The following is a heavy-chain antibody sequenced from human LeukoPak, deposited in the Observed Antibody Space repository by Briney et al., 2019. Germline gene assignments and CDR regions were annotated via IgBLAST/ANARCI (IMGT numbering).Heavy chain of an antibody. J-gene: IGHJ4*02. D-gene: IGHD6-13*01. Sequence: PGGSLRLSCAASGFTFSSYGMHWVRQAPGKGLEWVAVIWYDGSSKYYADSVKGRFTISRDNSKNTLYLQMNSLRAEDTAVYYCARDQGIAAAGSIPDYWGQGALVTVSS. CDR2: IWYDGSSK. V-gene: IGHV3-33*01. CDR1: GFTFSSYG. CDR3: ARDQGIAAAGSIPDY.